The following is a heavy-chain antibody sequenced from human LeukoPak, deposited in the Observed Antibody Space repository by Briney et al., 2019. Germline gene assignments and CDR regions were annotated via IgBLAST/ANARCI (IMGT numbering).Heavy chain of an antibody. CDR3: ARGTGSIVVVPAAMFRGYYYFDY. CDR2: INHSGST. V-gene: IGHV4-34*01. CDR1: GGSFSGYY. J-gene: IGHJ4*02. Sequence: SETLSLTCAVYGGSFSGYYWSWIRHPPGKGLEWIGEINHSGSTNYNPSLKSRVTISVDTSKNQFSLKLSSVTAADTAVYYCARGTGSIVVVPAAMFRGYYYFDYWGQGTLVTVSS. D-gene: IGHD2-2*01.